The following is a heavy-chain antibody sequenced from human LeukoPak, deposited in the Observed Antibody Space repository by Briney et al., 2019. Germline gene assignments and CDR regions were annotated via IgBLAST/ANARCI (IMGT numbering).Heavy chain of an antibody. CDR2: ISSRGSTI. D-gene: IGHD1-14*01. CDR1: GFTFSSYE. CDR3: ARLNHDAFDI. J-gene: IGHJ3*02. Sequence: GGALRLSCAASGFTFSSYEMNWVRQAPGKGLEWVSYISSRGSTIYYADSVRGRFTFSRDNAKNSLYLQINSPRAEDTAIYYCARLNHDAFDIWGQGTMVTVSS. V-gene: IGHV3-48*03.